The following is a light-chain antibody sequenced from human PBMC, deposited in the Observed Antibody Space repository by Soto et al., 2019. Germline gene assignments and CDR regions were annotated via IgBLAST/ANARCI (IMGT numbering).Light chain of an antibody. CDR1: SSDVGGYNY. CDR2: DVS. Sequence: QSALTQPRSVSGSPGQSVTISCTGTSSDVGGYNYVSWYQQHPGKAPKLMIYDVSKRPSGVPDRFSGSKSGNTASLTISGLQAEDEADYYFCSYAGSSRYVYGTGTKVTVL. V-gene: IGLV2-11*01. J-gene: IGLJ1*01. CDR3: CSYAGSSRYV.